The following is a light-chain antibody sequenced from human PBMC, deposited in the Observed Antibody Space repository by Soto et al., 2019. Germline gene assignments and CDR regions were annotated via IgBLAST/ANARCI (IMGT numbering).Light chain of an antibody. CDR3: QTYGDSLFT. CDR2: AAS. V-gene: IGKV3-20*01. CDR1: QRVSNSL. J-gene: IGKJ3*01. Sequence: EIVLTQSPGTLSLSPGERATLSCRASQRVSNSLVAWYQQKPGQAPRPLMSAASSRATGIPDRFSGSGSGTDFTLTISSLEPEDFAVYYCQTYGDSLFTIGPGTKVETK.